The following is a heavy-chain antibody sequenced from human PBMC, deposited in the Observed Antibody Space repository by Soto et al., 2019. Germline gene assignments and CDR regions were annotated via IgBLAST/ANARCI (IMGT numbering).Heavy chain of an antibody. D-gene: IGHD5-12*01. CDR2: IIPIFGTA. J-gene: IGHJ2*01. V-gene: IGHV1-69*12. Sequence: QVQLVQSGAEVKKPGSSVKVSCKASGGTFSSYAISWVRQAPGQGLEWMGGIIPIFGTANYAQKFQGRVTITADESTSXAYMELSSLRSEDTAVYYCASNGRSGYDYGWYFDLWGRGTLVTVSS. CDR3: ASNGRSGYDYGWYFDL. CDR1: GGTFSSYA.